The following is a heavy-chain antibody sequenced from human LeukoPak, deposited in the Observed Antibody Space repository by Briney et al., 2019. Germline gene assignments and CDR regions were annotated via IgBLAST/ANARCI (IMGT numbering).Heavy chain of an antibody. CDR3: ARGRYSGSYYGRWFDP. Sequence: ASVKVSCKASGYTFTSYDINWVRQATGQGLEWMGWMNPNSGNTGYAQKFQGRVTMTRNTSISTAYMELSSLRSEDTAVYCCARGRYSGSYYGRWFDPWGQGTLVTVSS. V-gene: IGHV1-8*01. CDR2: MNPNSGNT. D-gene: IGHD1-26*01. CDR1: GYTFTSYD. J-gene: IGHJ5*02.